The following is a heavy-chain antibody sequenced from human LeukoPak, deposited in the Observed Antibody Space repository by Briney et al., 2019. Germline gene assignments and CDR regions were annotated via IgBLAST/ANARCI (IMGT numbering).Heavy chain of an antibody. CDR3: ARARYSSGYDY. D-gene: IGHD6-19*01. V-gene: IGHV4-59*10. Sequence: KPSETLSLTCAVYGGSFSGYYWSWIRQPAGKGLEWIGRIYTSGSTNYNPSLKSRVTMSVDTSKNQFSLKLSSVTAADTAVYYCARARYSSGYDYWGQGTLVTVSS. CDR1: GGSFSGYY. CDR2: IYTSGST. J-gene: IGHJ4*02.